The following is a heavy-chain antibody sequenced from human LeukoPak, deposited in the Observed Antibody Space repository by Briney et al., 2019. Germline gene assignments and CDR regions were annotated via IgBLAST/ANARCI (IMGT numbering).Heavy chain of an antibody. CDR3: AAPLYSGLWRDS. V-gene: IGHV3-23*01. J-gene: IGHJ5*01. CDR1: GFNFPSYA. D-gene: IGHD6-13*01. Sequence: TGGSLRLSCAASGFNFPSYAMSWVRQPPGKGLEWVSSITANGGATYYADSVKGRFTISRDNSKNTLYLQMNSLRAEDTAIYYCAAPLYSGLWRDSWGQGTLVTVSS. CDR2: ITANGGAT.